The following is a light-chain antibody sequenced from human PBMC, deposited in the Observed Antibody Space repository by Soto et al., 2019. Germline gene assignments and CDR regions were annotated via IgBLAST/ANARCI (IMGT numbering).Light chain of an antibody. V-gene: IGLV6-57*01. J-gene: IGLJ3*02. CDR1: SGSIASNY. CDR2: EDN. Sequence: NFMLTQPHSVSESPGKTVIISCTRSSGSIASNYVQWYQQRPGSSPTTVICEDNQRPSGVPDRFSGSIDSSSNSASLTISGLEPEDEADYHCQSYDATNQVFGGGTKLTVL. CDR3: QSYDATNQV.